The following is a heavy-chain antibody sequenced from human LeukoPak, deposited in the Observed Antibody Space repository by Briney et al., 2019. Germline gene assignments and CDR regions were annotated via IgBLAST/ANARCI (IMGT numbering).Heavy chain of an antibody. D-gene: IGHD3-10*01. Sequence: SQTLSLTCTVSGGSISSGSYYWSWIRQPAGKGLEWIGHIYNSGSTNYNPSLKSRVTMSVDTSKNQFSLKLSSVTAADTAVYYCARDTGLARSDYWGQGTLVTVSS. J-gene: IGHJ4*02. CDR1: GGSISSGSYY. V-gene: IGHV4-61*09. CDR3: ARDTGLARSDY. CDR2: IYNSGST.